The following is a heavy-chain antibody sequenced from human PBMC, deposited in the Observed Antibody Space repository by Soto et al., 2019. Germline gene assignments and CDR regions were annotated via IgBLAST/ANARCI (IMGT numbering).Heavy chain of an antibody. D-gene: IGHD5-12*01. V-gene: IGHV1-69*06. CDR2: IIPIFGTA. CDR3: ASTVVDISAFDI. J-gene: IGHJ3*02. Sequence: SVKVTCKASGGTFSSYAISWVRQAPGQGLELMGGIIPIFGTANYAQKFQGRVTITADKSTSTAYMELSSLRSEDTAVYYCASTVVDISAFDIWGQGTMVTV. CDR1: GGTFSSYA.